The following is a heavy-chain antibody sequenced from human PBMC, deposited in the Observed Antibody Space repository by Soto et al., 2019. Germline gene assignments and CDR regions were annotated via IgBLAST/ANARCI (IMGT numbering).Heavy chain of an antibody. CDR1: GYTFTSYD. V-gene: IGHV1-8*01. J-gene: IGHJ4*02. CDR2: MNPNSGNT. CDR3: ARAPPTYSSSWSTLGY. D-gene: IGHD6-13*01. Sequence: QVQLVQSGAEVKKPGASVKVSCKASGYTFTSYDINWVRQATGQGLEWMGWMNPNSGNTGYAQKFQGRVTMTRNTSISTAYMELSSLRSEDTAVYYCARAPPTYSSSWSTLGYWGQGTLVTVSS.